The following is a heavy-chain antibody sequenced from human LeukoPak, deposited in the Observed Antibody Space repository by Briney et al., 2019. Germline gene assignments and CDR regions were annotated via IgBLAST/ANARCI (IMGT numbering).Heavy chain of an antibody. Sequence: ASVKVSCKASGYTFTSYYMHWVRQAPGQGLEWMGMIYPRDGSTSYAQKFQGRVTVTRDTSTSTVHMELSGLRSEDTAVYYCARDQEAFDYWGQGTLVTVSS. CDR3: ARDQEAFDY. J-gene: IGHJ4*02. CDR2: IYPRDGST. V-gene: IGHV1-46*01. CDR1: GYTFTSYY.